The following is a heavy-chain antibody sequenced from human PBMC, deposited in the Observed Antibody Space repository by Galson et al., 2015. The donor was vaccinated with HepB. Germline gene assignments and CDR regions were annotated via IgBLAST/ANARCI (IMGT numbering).Heavy chain of an antibody. V-gene: IGHV2-70*04. CDR2: IEWDNKK. CDR3: VRIGPAAVDS. Sequence: PALVKPTQTLTLTCTFSGFSLNSREPRVSWIRQPPGKALEWLARIEWDNKKFYSASLKTRLTFSQDPSKNQVVLTLTNVDPVDTATYYCVRIGPAAVDSWGLGTLVTVSS. D-gene: IGHD6-13*01. CDR1: GFSLNSREPR. J-gene: IGHJ5*02.